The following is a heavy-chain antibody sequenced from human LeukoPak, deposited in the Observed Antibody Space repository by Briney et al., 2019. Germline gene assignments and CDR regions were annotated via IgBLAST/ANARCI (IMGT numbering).Heavy chain of an antibody. CDR2: IYYSGST. CDR1: GGSISSGGYY. Sequence: PSETLSLTCTVSGGSISSGGYYWSWIRQHPGKGPEWIGYIYYSGSTYYNPSLKSRVTISVDTSKNQFSLKLSSVTAADTAVYYCARAYCSGGSCIDYWGQGTLVTVSS. CDR3: ARAYCSGGSCIDY. D-gene: IGHD2-15*01. V-gene: IGHV4-31*03. J-gene: IGHJ4*02.